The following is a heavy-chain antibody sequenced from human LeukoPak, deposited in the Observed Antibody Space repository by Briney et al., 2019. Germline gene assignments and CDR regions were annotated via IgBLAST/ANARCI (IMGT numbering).Heavy chain of an antibody. CDR3: ARDGAFDI. Sequence: GGSLRLSCAASGFTFSSYAMSWVRQAPGKGLEWVSGISGSGGSTYYADSVKGRFTISRDNAKNSLYLQMNSLRAEDTAVYYCARDGAFDIWGQGTMVTVSS. CDR1: GFTFSSYA. J-gene: IGHJ3*02. V-gene: IGHV3-23*01. CDR2: ISGSGGST.